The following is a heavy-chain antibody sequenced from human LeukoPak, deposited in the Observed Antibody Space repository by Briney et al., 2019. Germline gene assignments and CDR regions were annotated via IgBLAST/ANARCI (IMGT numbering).Heavy chain of an antibody. CDR3: ARGRLLEWFDS. V-gene: IGHV4-59*01. D-gene: IGHD3-3*01. CDR2: ISYSGST. J-gene: IGHJ5*02. CDR1: GGSISSYY. Sequence: PSETLSLTCTVSGGSISSYYWSWIRQPPGKGLEWIACISYSGSTKYNPSLKSRVTISVDTSKSQFSLKLSSVTAADTAVYYCARGRLLEWFDSWGQGTLVSVSS.